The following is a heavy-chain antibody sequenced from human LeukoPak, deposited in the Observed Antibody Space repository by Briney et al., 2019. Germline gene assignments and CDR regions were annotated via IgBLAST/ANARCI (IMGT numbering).Heavy chain of an antibody. J-gene: IGHJ4*02. CDR3: ARAWDGDYPPAFDY. D-gene: IGHD4-17*01. V-gene: IGHV4-59*01. Sequence: PSETLSLTCTVSGGSISSYYWSWIRQPPGQGLEWIGYIYYSGSTNYNPSLKSRVTISVDTSKNQFSLKLSSVTAADTAVYYCARAWDGDYPPAFDYWGQGTLVTVSS. CDR2: IYYSGST. CDR1: GGSISSYY.